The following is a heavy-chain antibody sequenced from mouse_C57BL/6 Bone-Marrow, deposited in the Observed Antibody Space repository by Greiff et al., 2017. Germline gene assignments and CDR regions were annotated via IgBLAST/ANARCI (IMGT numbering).Heavy chain of an antibody. J-gene: IGHJ1*03. V-gene: IGHV1-85*01. D-gene: IGHD1-1*01. CDR3: ARDYGSSYWYFDV. CDR2: IYPRDGST. CDR1: GYTFTSYD. Sequence: QVQLKQSGPELVKPGASVKLSCKASGYTFTSYDINWVKQRPGQGLEWIGWIYPRDGSTKYNEKFKGKAQLTVDTSSSTAYMELHSLTSGDSAVYFCARDYGSSYWYFDVWGTGTTVTVSA.